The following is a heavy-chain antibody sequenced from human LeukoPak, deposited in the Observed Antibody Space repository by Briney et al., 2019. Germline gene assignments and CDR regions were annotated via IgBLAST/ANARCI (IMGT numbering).Heavy chain of an antibody. V-gene: IGHV3-53*01. CDR3: ARGPSYDSSGYPDWYGMDV. D-gene: IGHD3-22*01. CDR1: GFTVSSNY. J-gene: IGHJ6*02. Sequence: GGSLRLSCAASGFTVSSNYMSWVRQAPGKGLEWVSVIYSGGSTYYADSVKGRFTISRDSSKNTLYLQMNSLRAEDTAVYYCARGPSYDSSGYPDWYGMDVWGQETTVTVSS. CDR2: IYSGGST.